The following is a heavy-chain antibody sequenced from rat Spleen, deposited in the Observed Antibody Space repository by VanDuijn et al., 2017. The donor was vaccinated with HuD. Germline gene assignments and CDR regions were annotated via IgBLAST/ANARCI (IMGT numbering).Heavy chain of an antibody. CDR2: MWSGGTN. Sequence: QVQLMESGPGLVQPSETLSLTCTVSGFSLTNHSVHWFRQPPGKGLEWVGLMWSGGTNDSISTLKSRLSISRDTSKNQFFLKRISLKSEDTTTYYCAGDSGYGGYSEALDYWGPGVMVTASS. CDR3: AGDSGYGGYSEALDY. J-gene: IGHJ2*01. CDR1: GFSLTNHS. D-gene: IGHD1-11*01. V-gene: IGHV2-45*01.